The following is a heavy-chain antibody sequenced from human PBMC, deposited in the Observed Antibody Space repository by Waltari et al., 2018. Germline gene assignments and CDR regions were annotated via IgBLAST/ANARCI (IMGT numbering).Heavy chain of an antibody. CDR3: AHRRGGYFDY. D-gene: IGHD3-10*01. CDR1: GFSLSTSEVA. V-gene: IGHV2-5*01. Sequence: QITLKESGPTLVKPTQTLTLTCTFSGFSLSTSEVAVGWIRQPPGKVLEWVALIYWHDEKRYSPSLNSRLIITKDTSKNLVVLTMTNMDPVDIATYYCAHRRGGYFDYWGQGILVTVSS. J-gene: IGHJ4*02. CDR2: IYWHDEK.